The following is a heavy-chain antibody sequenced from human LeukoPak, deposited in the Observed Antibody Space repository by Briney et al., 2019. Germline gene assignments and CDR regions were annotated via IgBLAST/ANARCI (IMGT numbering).Heavy chain of an antibody. CDR1: GFTFTNAW. V-gene: IGHV3-15*07. CDR2: IKSKADGETI. Sequence: GGSLRLSCAASGFTFTNAWMNWVRQAPGKGLEWVGRIKSKADGETIDYAAPVKGRFTFSRDGSKNMLYLQMNSLKSEDTAVYYCSALTSRGLSDSWGQGTLVTVSS. CDR3: SALTSRGLSDS. D-gene: IGHD1-20*01. J-gene: IGHJ4*02.